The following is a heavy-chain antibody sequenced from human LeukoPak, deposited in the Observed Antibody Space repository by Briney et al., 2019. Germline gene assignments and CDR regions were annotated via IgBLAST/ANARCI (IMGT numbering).Heavy chain of an antibody. J-gene: IGHJ4*02. D-gene: IGHD5-12*01. CDR1: GGSISSYY. CDR3: ARGYSGYDFDY. Sequence: SETLSLTCTVSGGSISSYYWSWIRQPPGKGLEWIGYIYYSGGTNYNPSLKSRVTISVDTSKNQFSLKLSSVTAADTAVYYCARGYSGYDFDYWGQGTLVTVSS. V-gene: IGHV4-59*01. CDR2: IYYSGGT.